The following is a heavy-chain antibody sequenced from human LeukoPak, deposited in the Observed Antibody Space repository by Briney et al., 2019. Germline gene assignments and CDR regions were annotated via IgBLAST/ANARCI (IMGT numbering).Heavy chain of an antibody. J-gene: IGHJ4*02. V-gene: IGHV3-30*18. D-gene: IGHD3-22*01. Sequence: QPGRSLRLSCAVSGFTFSSNGMHWVRQAPGKGLEWVALISYDGSNKNYADSVKGRFTISRDNSKNTLYLQMNSLRAEDTAVYYCAKRGYYDDFDYWGQGTLVTVSS. CDR1: GFTFSSNG. CDR2: ISYDGSNK. CDR3: AKRGYYDDFDY.